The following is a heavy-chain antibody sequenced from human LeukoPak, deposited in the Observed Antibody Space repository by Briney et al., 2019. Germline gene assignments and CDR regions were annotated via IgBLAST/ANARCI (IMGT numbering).Heavy chain of an antibody. J-gene: IGHJ3*02. CDR1: GFTFDDYG. CDR2: ISGSGGST. CDR3: ANRRHYYDSSGYSYDAFDI. V-gene: IGHV3-23*01. D-gene: IGHD3-22*01. Sequence: GGSLRLSCAASGFTFDDYGMSWVRQAPGKGLEWVSAISGSGGSTYYADSVKGRFTISRDNSKNTLYLQMNSLRAEDTAVYYCANRRHYYDSSGYSYDAFDIWGQGTMVAVSS.